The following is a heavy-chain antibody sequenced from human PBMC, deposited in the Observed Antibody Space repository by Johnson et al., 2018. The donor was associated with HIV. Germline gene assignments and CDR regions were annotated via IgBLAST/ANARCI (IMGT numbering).Heavy chain of an antibody. Sequence: QVQLVESGGGVIRPGGSLRLSCAASGFTFSSYAMHWVRQAPGKGLEWVAVISYDGSNRYYADSVKGRFTLSRDNSKNTPYLQMNSLRAEGTAVYYGARDCCKAAAAGLGDAFDIWGQGTMVTVSS. V-gene: IGHV3-30-3*01. CDR2: ISYDGSNR. CDR3: ARDCCKAAAAGLGDAFDI. CDR1: GFTFSSYA. J-gene: IGHJ3*02. D-gene: IGHD6-13*01.